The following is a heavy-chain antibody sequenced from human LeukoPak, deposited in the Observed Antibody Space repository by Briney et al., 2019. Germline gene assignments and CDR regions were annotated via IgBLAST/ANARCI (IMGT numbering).Heavy chain of an antibody. CDR1: GGSISSSSYY. J-gene: IGHJ5*02. V-gene: IGHV4-39*01. D-gene: IGHD4-11*01. CDR2: IYYSGST. CDR3: ARVTKNWFDP. Sequence: SETLSLTCTVSGGSISSSSYYWGWIRQPPGKGLEWIGSIYYSGSTYYNPSLKSRVTISVDTSKNQFSLKRSSVTAADTAVYYCARVTKNWFDPWGQGTLVTVSS.